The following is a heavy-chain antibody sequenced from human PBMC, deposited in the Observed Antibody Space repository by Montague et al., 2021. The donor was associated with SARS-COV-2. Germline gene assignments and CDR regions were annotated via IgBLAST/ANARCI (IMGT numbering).Heavy chain of an antibody. CDR2: INHSGST. CDR3: ARANGYYFDY. CDR1: GGSFSGYY. D-gene: IGHD2-8*01. V-gene: IGHV4-34*01. J-gene: IGHJ4*02. Sequence: SETLSLTCAVYGGSFSGYYWSWIRQPPGKGLEWIGEINHSGSTNXNPSLKSRVTISVDTSKNQFSLKLGSVTAADTAVYYCARANGYYFDYWGQGTLVTVSS.